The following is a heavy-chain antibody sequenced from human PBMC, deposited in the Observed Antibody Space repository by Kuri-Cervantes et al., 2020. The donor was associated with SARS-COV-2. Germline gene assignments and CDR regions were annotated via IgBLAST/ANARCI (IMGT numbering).Heavy chain of an antibody. D-gene: IGHD4-23*01. V-gene: IGHV3-23*01. J-gene: IGHJ6*02. CDR2: ISGSGGSS. CDR3: AKDLGYGSNSAGYGMDV. Sequence: GESLKISCAASGFDFSRSAMHWVRQAPGKGLEWVSGISGSGGSSYYADPVKVRFTISRDNSKNTLFLQMNSLRVEDTAVYYCAKDLGYGSNSAGYGMDVWGQGSTVNVSS. CDR1: GFDFSRSA.